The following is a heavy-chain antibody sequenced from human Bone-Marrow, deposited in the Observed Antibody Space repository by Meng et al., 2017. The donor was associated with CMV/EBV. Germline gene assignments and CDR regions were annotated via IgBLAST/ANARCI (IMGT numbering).Heavy chain of an antibody. Sequence: GGSLRLSCAASGFTFSDHYMDWVRQAPGKGLEWVGRSRNKAHGYTTEYAASVKGRLTISRDDSKNSLYLHMNSLETEDTAMYYCVREAAHAVGFDYWGQGTLVTVSS. V-gene: IGHV3-72*01. CDR3: VREAAHAVGFDY. CDR1: GFTFSDHY. D-gene: IGHD6-6*01. J-gene: IGHJ4*02. CDR2: SRNKAHGYTT.